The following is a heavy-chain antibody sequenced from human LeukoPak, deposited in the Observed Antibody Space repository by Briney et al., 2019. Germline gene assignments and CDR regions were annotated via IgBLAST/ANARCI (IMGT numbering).Heavy chain of an antibody. CDR1: GGSISSSNW. V-gene: IGHV4-4*02. D-gene: IGHD3-22*01. CDR2: IHHSGST. Sequence: SETLSLTCAVSGGSISSSNWWSWVRPPPGKGLEWIGEIHHSGSTNYNPSLKRRVTISVDTSKNQFSLKLSSVTAADTAVYYCARTANYYDSSGYFYWGQGTLVTVSS. J-gene: IGHJ4*02. CDR3: ARTANYYDSSGYFY.